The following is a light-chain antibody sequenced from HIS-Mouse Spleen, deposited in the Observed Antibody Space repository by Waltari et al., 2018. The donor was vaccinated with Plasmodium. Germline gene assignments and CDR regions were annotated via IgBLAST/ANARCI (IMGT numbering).Light chain of an antibody. J-gene: IGLJ2*01. CDR2: EGS. CDR1: RSDVGRYNL. V-gene: IGLV2-23*01. Sequence: QSALTQPASVSGSPGPSITISCTGTRSDVGRYNLVSWYQQHPGKAPKLMIYEGSKRPSGVSNRFSGSKSGNTASLTISGLQAEDEADYYCCSYAGSRMVFGGGTKLTVL. CDR3: CSYAGSRMV.